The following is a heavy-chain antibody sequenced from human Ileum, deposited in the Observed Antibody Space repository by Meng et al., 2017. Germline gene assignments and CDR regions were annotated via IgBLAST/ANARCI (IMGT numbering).Heavy chain of an antibody. V-gene: IGHV3-72*01. CDR1: GFTFRDHH. Sequence: GGSLRLSCAASGFTFRDHHMDWVRQAPGKGLEWVGRTRNKGDTYTTEYAASVRGRCTISRDDSKNSLYLEMNSLRTEDTALYYCARISADFGDLGHLGYWGQGTLVTVSS. J-gene: IGHJ4*02. CDR2: TRNKGDTYTT. D-gene: IGHD4-17*01. CDR3: ARISADFGDLGHLGY.